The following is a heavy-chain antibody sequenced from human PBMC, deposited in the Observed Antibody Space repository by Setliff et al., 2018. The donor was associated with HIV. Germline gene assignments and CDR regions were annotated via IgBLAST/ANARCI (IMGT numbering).Heavy chain of an antibody. CDR3: ARVGHTRGYTGYDAYYYYMDV. J-gene: IGHJ6*03. CDR1: GGSVSSHY. CDR2: ILYDEGN. V-gene: IGHV4-59*02. D-gene: IGHD5-12*01. Sequence: PSETLSLTCTVSGGSVSSHYWGWIRQPPGKELAWIGYILYDEGNNFNPSLKSRVAISVDPSKNQFSLSLSSVTAADTAVYYCARVGHTRGYTGYDAYYYYMDVWGKGTAVTVSS.